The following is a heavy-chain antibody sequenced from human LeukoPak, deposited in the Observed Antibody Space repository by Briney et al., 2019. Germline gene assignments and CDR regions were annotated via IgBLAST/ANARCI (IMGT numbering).Heavy chain of an antibody. CDR1: GYTFTSYD. D-gene: IGHD3-10*01. CDR3: ARDMVRAKSQTHYYYMDV. CDR2: MNPNSGNT. J-gene: IGHJ6*03. Sequence: GASVKVSCKASGYTFTSYDINWVRQATGQGLEWMGWMNPNSGNTGYAQKFQGRVTMTRDTSISTAYMELSRLRSDDTAVYYCARDMVRAKSQTHYYYMDVWGKGTTVTVSS. V-gene: IGHV1-8*01.